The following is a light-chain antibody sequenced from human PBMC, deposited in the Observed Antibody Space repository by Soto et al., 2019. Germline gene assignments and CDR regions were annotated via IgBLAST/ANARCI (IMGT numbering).Light chain of an antibody. CDR1: SSDVGAYDR. Sequence: QSALTQPPSASGSPGQSVTISCTGTSSDVGAYDRVSWYQQHPGKPPKLIIYAVTDRTSGVPDRFSGSKSGNTASLTVSGLQDEEEVYYYTTSYGGRDDKILGGGTKLTAL. CDR3: TSYGGRDDKI. J-gene: IGLJ2*01. CDR2: AVT. V-gene: IGLV2-8*01.